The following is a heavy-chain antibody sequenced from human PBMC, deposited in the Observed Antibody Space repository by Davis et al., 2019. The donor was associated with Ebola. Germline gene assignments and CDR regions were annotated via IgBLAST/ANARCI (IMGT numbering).Heavy chain of an antibody. D-gene: IGHD3-3*01. V-gene: IGHV3-74*01. CDR1: GFTFSSYW. Sequence: PGGSLRLSCAASGFTFSSYWMHWVRHAQGKGLVWVSRINSDGSTTTYADSVKGRFTVSRDNAKNTLYLQMNSLRAEDTAVYYCARVRFGVKWRWFDPWGQGTLVTVSS. CDR3: ARVRFGVKWRWFDP. J-gene: IGHJ5*02. CDR2: INSDGSTT.